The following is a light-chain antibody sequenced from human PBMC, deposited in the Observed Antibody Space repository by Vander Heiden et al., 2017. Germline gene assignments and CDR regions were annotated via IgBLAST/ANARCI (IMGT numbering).Light chain of an antibody. J-gene: IGLJ1*01. CDR1: ALPKQY. V-gene: IGLV3-25*03. CDR3: QSADSSGTYQV. CDR2: KDS. Sequence: SYELTQPPPVSVSPGQTARITCPGDALPKQYAYWYQQKPGQAPVLVIYKDSERPSGIPERFSGSSSGTTVTLTISGVQAEDEADYYCQSADSSGTYQVFGTGTKVTVL.